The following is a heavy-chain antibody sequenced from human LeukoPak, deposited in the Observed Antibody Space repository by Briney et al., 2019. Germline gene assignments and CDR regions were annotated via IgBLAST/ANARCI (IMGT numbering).Heavy chain of an antibody. CDR3: ARDGLYYYDSSGYGFDY. D-gene: IGHD3-22*01. CDR2: ISSSGSTI. J-gene: IGHJ4*02. V-gene: IGHV3-11*04. CDR1: GFTFSDYY. Sequence: GGSLRLSCAASGFTFSDYYMSWIRQAPGKGLEWVSYISSSGSTIYYADSVKGRFTISRDNAKNSLYLQMNSLRDEDTAVYYCARDGLYYYDSSGYGFDYWGQGTLVTVSS.